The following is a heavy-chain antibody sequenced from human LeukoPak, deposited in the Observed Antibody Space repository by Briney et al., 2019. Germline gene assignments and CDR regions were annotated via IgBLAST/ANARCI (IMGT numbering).Heavy chain of an antibody. CDR3: AKSDGFDY. Sequence: GGSLRLSCAASGFTFSTYGMSWARQAPGKGLEWVSYISSSSSTIYYADSVKGRFTISRDNAKNSLYLQMNSLRAEDTAMYYCAKSDGFDYWGQGTLVTVSS. CDR2: ISSSSSTI. D-gene: IGHD5-24*01. CDR1: GFTFSTYG. V-gene: IGHV3-48*01. J-gene: IGHJ4*02.